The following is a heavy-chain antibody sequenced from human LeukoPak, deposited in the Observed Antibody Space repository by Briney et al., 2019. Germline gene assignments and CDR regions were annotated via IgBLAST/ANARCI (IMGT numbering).Heavy chain of an antibody. V-gene: IGHV3-21*01. D-gene: IGHD6-13*01. Sequence: PGGSLRLSCAASGFTFSSYSMNWVRQAPGKGLEWVSSISSSSSYIYYADSVKGRFTISRDNAKNSLYLQMNSLRAEDTAVYYCASLSTQQLAHDYWGRGTLVTVSS. CDR3: ASLSTQQLAHDY. CDR1: GFTFSSYS. J-gene: IGHJ4*02. CDR2: ISSSSSYI.